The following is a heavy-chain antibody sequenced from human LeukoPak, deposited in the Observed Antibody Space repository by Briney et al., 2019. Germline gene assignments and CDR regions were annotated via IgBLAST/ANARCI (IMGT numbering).Heavy chain of an antibody. V-gene: IGHV3-33*01. Sequence: GGSLSLSCAVSGFIFSDYGFHWVRQAPGKGLEWVAVTRFDGSIKQYADSVKGRFTISRDDSKNTLYLQMNFLKSEDTAVYYCARWGGTRPYYFSCWSEDTLLTLSS. D-gene: IGHD1-1*01. CDR1: GFIFSDYG. J-gene: IGHJ1*01. CDR3: ARWGGTRPYYFSC. CDR2: TRFDGSIK.